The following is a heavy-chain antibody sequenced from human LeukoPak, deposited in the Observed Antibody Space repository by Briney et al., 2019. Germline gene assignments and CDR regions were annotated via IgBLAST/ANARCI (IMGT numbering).Heavy chain of an antibody. CDR1: GGSISSYY. Sequence: SETLSLTCTVSGGSISSYYWSWIRQPPGKGLEWIGYIYYSGSTNYNPSLKSRVTISVDTSKNQFSLNLSSVTAADTAVYYCVTSISLAGWGAFDIWGQGTMVTVSS. J-gene: IGHJ3*02. D-gene: IGHD6-19*01. CDR3: VTSISLAGWGAFDI. CDR2: IYYSGST. V-gene: IGHV4-59*12.